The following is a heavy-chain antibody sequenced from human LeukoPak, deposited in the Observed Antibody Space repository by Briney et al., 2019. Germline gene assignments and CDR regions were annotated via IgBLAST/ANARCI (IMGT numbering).Heavy chain of an antibody. Sequence: GASVRVSCKASGYTFTNYGISWVRQAPGQGLEWMGWISGYNGDTKYAQEVQGRVTLTTDTSTSTAYMEMRNLRSDDTAMYYCARDPRARIAVAGPGGYWGQGTLVTVSS. V-gene: IGHV1-18*01. J-gene: IGHJ4*02. CDR2: ISGYNGDT. D-gene: IGHD6-19*01. CDR3: ARDPRARIAVAGPGGY. CDR1: GYTFTNYG.